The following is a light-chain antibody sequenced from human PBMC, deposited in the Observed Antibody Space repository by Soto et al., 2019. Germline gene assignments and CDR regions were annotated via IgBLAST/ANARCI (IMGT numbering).Light chain of an antibody. CDR3: SSYAGSNNFVV. V-gene: IGLV2-8*01. Sequence: QSALTQPPSASGSPGQSVTISCTGTSSDVGGYKYVSWYQQHPGKAPKLMIYEVSKRPSGVPDRFSGSKSGNTASLTVSGLQAEDGADYYCSSYAGSNNFVVFGGGTKLTVL. CDR2: EVS. CDR1: SSDVGGYKY. J-gene: IGLJ2*01.